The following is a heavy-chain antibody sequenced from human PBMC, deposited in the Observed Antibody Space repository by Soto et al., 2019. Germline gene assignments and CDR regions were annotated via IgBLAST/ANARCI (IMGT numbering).Heavy chain of an antibody. Sequence: QVQLVQSGGGVVQPGRSLTLSCAASGVTFNTYAMHWVRQAPGKGLEWVAIVSYDGSNKYYADSVKGRFTISRDNSKSTLNLQMNSMRAEDTAVYYCAKDRGRYCSGARCYLFDSWGQGTLVTVSS. V-gene: IGHV3-30*04. D-gene: IGHD2-15*01. J-gene: IGHJ4*02. CDR2: VSYDGSNK. CDR3: AKDRGRYCSGARCYLFDS. CDR1: GVTFNTYA.